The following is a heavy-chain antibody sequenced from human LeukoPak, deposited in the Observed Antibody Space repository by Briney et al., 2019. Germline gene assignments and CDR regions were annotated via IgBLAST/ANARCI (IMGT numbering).Heavy chain of an antibody. D-gene: IGHD2-21*01. CDR2: IYTSGST. Sequence: SETLSLTCTVSGGSISSGSYYWSWIRQPAGKGLEWIGRIYTSGSTNYNPSLKSRVTISVDTSKNQFSLKLSSVTAADTAVYDCARSSGENWNYYYYMDVWGKGTTVTVSS. CDR3: ARSSGENWNYYYYMDV. CDR1: GGSISSGSYY. V-gene: IGHV4-61*02. J-gene: IGHJ6*03.